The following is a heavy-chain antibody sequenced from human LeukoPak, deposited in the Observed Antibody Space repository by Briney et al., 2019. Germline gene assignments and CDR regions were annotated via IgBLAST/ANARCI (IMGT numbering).Heavy chain of an antibody. CDR1: GFTFSSYS. J-gene: IGHJ4*02. CDR3: ARAAAPDY. V-gene: IGHV3-21*01. CDR2: ISSSGSYI. D-gene: IGHD6-13*01. Sequence: GGSLRLSCAASGFTFSSYSMNWVRQAPGKGLEWVSSISSSGSYIYYADSVKGRFTISRDNAKNSLYLQMNSLRAEDTAVYYCARAAAPDYWGQGTLVTVSS.